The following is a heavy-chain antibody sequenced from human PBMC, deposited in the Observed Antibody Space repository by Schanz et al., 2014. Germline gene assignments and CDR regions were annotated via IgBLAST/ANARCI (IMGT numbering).Heavy chain of an antibody. CDR1: GGTLQSYT. D-gene: IGHD6-13*01. J-gene: IGHJ6*02. V-gene: IGHV1-2*06. CDR2: INPNSGGT. Sequence: QVQLVPSGAEVKKPGSSVKVSCKASGGTLQSYTFSWVRQAPGQGLEWMGRINPNSGGTNYAENFQGRVTMTRDTSTSTVYMELSRLTSDDTALYYCARDGHSSIWDSYYFYGLDVWGQGTTVTVSS. CDR3: ARDGHSSIWDSYYFYGLDV.